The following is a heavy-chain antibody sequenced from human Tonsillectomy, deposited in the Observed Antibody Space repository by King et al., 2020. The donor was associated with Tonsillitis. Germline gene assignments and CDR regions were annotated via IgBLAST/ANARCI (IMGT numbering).Heavy chain of an antibody. Sequence: QLVQSGAEVKKPGASVKVSCKASGYTFTGYYIHWVRQAPGQGLEWMGWINPNSGGTNYAQKFQGRVTMTRDTSITTAYMELSRLRSYDTAVYYCAGVTWYSGSYYLDYWGQGTLVTVSS. CDR1: GYTFTGYY. CDR3: AGVTWYSGSYYLDY. V-gene: IGHV1-2*02. D-gene: IGHD1-26*01. CDR2: INPNSGGT. J-gene: IGHJ4*02.